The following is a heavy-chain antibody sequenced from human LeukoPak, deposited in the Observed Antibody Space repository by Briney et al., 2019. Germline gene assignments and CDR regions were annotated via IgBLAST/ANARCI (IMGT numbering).Heavy chain of an antibody. J-gene: IGHJ4*02. CDR3: ARFYGSGSRGGGPFDY. V-gene: IGHV3-21*01. CDR1: GFTFSSYS. CDR2: ISSSSSYI. Sequence: GGSLRLSCAASGFTFSSYSMNWVRQAPGKGLEWVSSISSSSSYIYYADSVKRRFTISRDNAKNSLYLQMNSLRAEDTAVYYCARFYGSGSRGGGPFDYWGQGTLVTVSS. D-gene: IGHD3-10*01.